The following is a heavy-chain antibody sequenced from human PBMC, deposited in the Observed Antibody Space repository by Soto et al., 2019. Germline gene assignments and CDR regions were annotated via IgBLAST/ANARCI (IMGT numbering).Heavy chain of an antibody. CDR1: GGTFSSYA. J-gene: IGHJ6*02. Sequence: GASVKVSCKASGGTFSSYAISWVRQAPGQGLEWMGGIIPIFGTANYAQKFQGRVTITADESTSTAYMELSSLRSEDTAVYYCARDTHPILRGNYYYGMDVWGQGTTVTVSS. V-gene: IGHV1-69*13. CDR2: IIPIFGTA. D-gene: IGHD4-17*01. CDR3: ARDTHPILRGNYYYGMDV.